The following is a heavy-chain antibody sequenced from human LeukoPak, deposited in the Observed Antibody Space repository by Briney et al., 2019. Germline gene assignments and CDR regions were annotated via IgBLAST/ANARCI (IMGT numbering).Heavy chain of an antibody. Sequence: SETLSLTCTVSGGSISSYYWSWIRQPPGKGLERIGYIYYSGSTNYNPSLKSRVTISVDTSKNQFSLKLSSVTAADTAVYYCAREDSSTSSYYYYMDVWGKGTTVNVSS. V-gene: IGHV4-59*01. D-gene: IGHD2-2*01. J-gene: IGHJ6*03. CDR1: GGSISSYY. CDR3: AREDSSTSSYYYYMDV. CDR2: IYYSGST.